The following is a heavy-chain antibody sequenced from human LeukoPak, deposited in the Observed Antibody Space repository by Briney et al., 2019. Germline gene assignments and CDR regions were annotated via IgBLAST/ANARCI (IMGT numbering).Heavy chain of an antibody. CDR1: GFTFSSYW. V-gene: IGHV3-7*01. CDR2: IRPDANDG. D-gene: IGHD7-27*01. Sequence: GGSLRLSCAASGFTFSSYWMSWVRQAPGKGLEWVAIIRPDANDGSYVDSVNGRFTISRDNAKNSLYLQLNSLRAEDTAVYFCARADWGWLDYWGQGALVTVSS. CDR3: ARADWGWLDY. J-gene: IGHJ4*02.